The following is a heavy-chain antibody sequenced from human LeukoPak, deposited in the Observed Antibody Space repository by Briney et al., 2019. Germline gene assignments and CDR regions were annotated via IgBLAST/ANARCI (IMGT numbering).Heavy chain of an antibody. J-gene: IGHJ6*03. D-gene: IGHD3-10*01. V-gene: IGHV4-34*01. CDR2: INHSGST. CDR1: GGSFSGYY. CDR3: ARSVRGAMSGYYYYMDV. Sequence: SETLSLTCAVYGGSFSGYYWSWLRQPPGKGLEWIGEINHSGSTNYNPSLKSRVTISVDTSKNQFSLKLSSVTAADTAVYYCARSVRGAMSGYYYYMDVWGKGTTVTISS.